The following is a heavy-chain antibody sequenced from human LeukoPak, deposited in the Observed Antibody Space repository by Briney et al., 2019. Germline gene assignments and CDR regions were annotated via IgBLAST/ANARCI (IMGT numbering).Heavy chain of an antibody. CDR3: ARGDDYVWGSYRL. V-gene: IGHV4-39*07. J-gene: IGHJ4*02. CDR1: GGSISSSSYY. CDR2: IYYSGST. Sequence: SETLSLTCTVSGGSISSSSYYWGWIRQPPGKGLEWIGSIYYSGSTYYNPSLKSRVTISVDTSKNQFSLKLSSVTAADTAVYYCARGDDYVWGSYRLWGQGTLVTVSS. D-gene: IGHD3-16*02.